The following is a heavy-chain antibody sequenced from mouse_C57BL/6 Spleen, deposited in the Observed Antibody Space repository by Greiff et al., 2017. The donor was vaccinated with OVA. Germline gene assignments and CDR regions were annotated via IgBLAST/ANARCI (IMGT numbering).Heavy chain of an antibody. Sequence: QVQLQQSGPELVKPGASVKLSCKASGYTFTSYEINWVKQRPGQGLEWIGWIYPRDGSTKYNEKFKGKATLTVDTSSSTAYMERHSLTSEDAAVYFCARSNDCGYWGQGNTLTVSS. CDR3: ARSNDCGY. D-gene: IGHD2-4*01. CDR2: IYPRDGST. J-gene: IGHJ2*01. V-gene: IGHV1-85*01. CDR1: GYTFTSYE.